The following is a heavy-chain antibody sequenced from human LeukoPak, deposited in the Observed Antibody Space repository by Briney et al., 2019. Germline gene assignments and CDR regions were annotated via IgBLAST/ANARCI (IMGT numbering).Heavy chain of an antibody. CDR1: GFTFDDFA. V-gene: IGHV3-43D*03. Sequence: GGSLRLSCAASGFTFDDFAMHWVRQAPGKGLEWVSLISWDGSTIFYAASVKGRFTISRDNSKSSLYLQMNSLRPEDSSLYYCVRGITVAGKNHYYYYYMDVWGNGTTVTVSS. CDR3: VRGITVAGKNHYYYYYMDV. J-gene: IGHJ6*03. CDR2: ISWDGSTI. D-gene: IGHD6-19*01.